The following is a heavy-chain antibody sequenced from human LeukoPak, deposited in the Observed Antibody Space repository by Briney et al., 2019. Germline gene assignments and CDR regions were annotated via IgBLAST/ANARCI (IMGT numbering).Heavy chain of an antibody. CDR2: IKQDGSEK. V-gene: IGHV3-7*01. J-gene: IGHJ4*02. CDR1: GFTFSSRDW. CDR3: ARLREIPVFGVVTKSTSYFDY. Sequence: GGSLRLSCVASGFTFSSRDWMTWVRQAPGTGLEWVANIKQDGSEKNYVDSVKGRFTISRDNAKNSLYLQMNSLRAEDTAVYYCARLREIPVFGVVTKSTSYFDYWGQGTLVTVSS. D-gene: IGHD3-3*01.